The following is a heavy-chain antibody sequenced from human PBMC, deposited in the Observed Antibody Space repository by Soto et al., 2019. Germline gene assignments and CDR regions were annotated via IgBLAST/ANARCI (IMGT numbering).Heavy chain of an antibody. D-gene: IGHD3-3*01. CDR1: RITFSSFA. V-gene: IGHV3-23*01. J-gene: IGHJ6*02. CDR2: ISNSGAST. Sequence: GESLKISCDASRITFSSFAMSWVRQAPGKGLELVSAISNSGASTYSADSVKGRCTISRDNSKKTMYLQMNSLRAEDTAVYYCAQGPTIFGVSISYSSYYGLHXWGQATTVTVS. CDR3: AQGPTIFGVSISYSSYYGLHX.